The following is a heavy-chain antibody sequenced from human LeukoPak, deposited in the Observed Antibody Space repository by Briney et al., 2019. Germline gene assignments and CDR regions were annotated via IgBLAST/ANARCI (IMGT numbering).Heavy chain of an antibody. CDR1: GFTFSSYS. V-gene: IGHV3-48*01. CDR2: ISSSSSTI. J-gene: IGHJ6*03. D-gene: IGHD2/OR15-2a*01. Sequence: GGSLRLSCAASGFTFSSYSMNWVRQAPGKGLEWVSYISSSSSTIYYADSVKGRFTISRDNAKNSLYLQMNSLRAEDTAVYYCARASSQNTYYYYYMDVWGRGTTVTVSS. CDR3: ARASSQNTYYYYYMDV.